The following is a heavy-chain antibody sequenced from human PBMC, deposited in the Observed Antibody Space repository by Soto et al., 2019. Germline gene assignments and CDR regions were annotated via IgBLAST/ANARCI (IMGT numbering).Heavy chain of an antibody. J-gene: IGHJ6*02. V-gene: IGHV4-34*01. CDR2: INHSGSI. CDR1: GGSFSDYY. CDR3: ARGRRASTYYYGMDV. Sequence: PSETLSLTCAVYGGSFSDYYWSWIRQPPGKGLEWIGEINHSGSINYNPSLKSRVTISVDTSKNQFSLKLSSVTAADTAVYYCARGRRASTYYYGMDVWGQGTTVTVSS.